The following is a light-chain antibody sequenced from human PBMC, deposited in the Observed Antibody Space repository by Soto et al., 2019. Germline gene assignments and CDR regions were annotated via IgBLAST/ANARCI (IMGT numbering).Light chain of an antibody. CDR3: SSYTSTSTLV. CDR2: EVT. J-gene: IGLJ2*01. V-gene: IGLV2-14*01. CDR1: NSDVGGYDF. Sequence: QSALTQPASVSGSPGQSITIFCTGTNSDVGGYDFVSWYQQHPGKVPKLLIYEVTNRPSGVSDRFSGSKSGNTASLSIYGLQAEDEADYYCSSYTSTSTLVFGGGTKLTVL.